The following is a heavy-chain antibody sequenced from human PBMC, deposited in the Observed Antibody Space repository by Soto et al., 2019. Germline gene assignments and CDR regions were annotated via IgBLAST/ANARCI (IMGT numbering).Heavy chain of an antibody. CDR1: GGSISSSSYY. V-gene: IGHV4-39*01. D-gene: IGHD6-13*01. CDR3: ARGTIAAAGQFDY. CDR2: IYYSGST. J-gene: IGHJ4*02. Sequence: SDTLSLTCTVSGGSISSSSYYWGWIRQPPGKGLEWIGSIYYSGSTYYNPSLKSRVTISVDTSKNQFSLKLSSVTAADTAVYYCARGTIAAAGQFDYWGQGTLVTVS.